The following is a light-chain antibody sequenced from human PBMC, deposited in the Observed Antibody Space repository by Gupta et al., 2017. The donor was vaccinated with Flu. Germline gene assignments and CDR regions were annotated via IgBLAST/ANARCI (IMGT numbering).Light chain of an antibody. CDR1: QGISSW. CDR2: AAS. Sequence: DIQMTQSPSSVSASVGDRVTITCRASQGISSWLAWYQQKPGKAPKLLIYAASSLQSGVPSRFSGSAAATYFTLIISILPPEYVATYYRQQSNSFPITFGQGTRLEIK. J-gene: IGKJ5*01. CDR3: QQSNSFPIT. V-gene: IGKV1D-12*01.